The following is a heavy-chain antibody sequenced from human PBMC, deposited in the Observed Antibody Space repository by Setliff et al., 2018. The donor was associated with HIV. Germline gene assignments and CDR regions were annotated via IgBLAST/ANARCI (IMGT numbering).Heavy chain of an antibody. Sequence: ASVKVSCKAFGYTFTTYSLHWVRQAPGQSLEWMGWINVGKGDTKYSQEFQGRITITRDTSANTAYMELSSLRSEDTAVYYCAKERGPAGLERPTFDYWGQGALVTVSS. CDR3: AKERGPAGLERPTFDY. V-gene: IGHV1-3*03. J-gene: IGHJ4*02. CDR1: GYTFTTYS. D-gene: IGHD1-1*01. CDR2: INVGKGDT.